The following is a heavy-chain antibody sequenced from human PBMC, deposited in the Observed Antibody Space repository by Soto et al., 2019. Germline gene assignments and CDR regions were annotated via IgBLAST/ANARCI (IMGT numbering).Heavy chain of an antibody. Sequence: QLQLQESGSGLVRPSQTLSLTCTVSGASIGSGSYSWNWIRQPPGKGLEWIGYLHHSGDTYFNPSLRRRVSISVDTSTNQFSLKLISVTAADTAVYYCARFPLWFGELDYWGQGALVTVSS. CDR1: GASIGSGSYS. CDR3: ARFPLWFGELDY. V-gene: IGHV4-30-2*01. D-gene: IGHD3-10*01. J-gene: IGHJ4*02. CDR2: LHHSGDT.